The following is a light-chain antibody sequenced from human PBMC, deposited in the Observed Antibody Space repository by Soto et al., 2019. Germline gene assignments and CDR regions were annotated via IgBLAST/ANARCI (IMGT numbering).Light chain of an antibody. V-gene: IGKV3-20*01. CDR3: QQYGSSPAT. Sequence: EIVLTQSPGTLSLSPGERASLSCRASQSVSSNYLAWYQQKPGQAPRLLIYDASDRATGIPDRFSGSGSGTGFTLTISRLEPEDFAVYFCQQYGSSPATFGQGTKVDIK. CDR2: DAS. J-gene: IGKJ1*01. CDR1: QSVSSNY.